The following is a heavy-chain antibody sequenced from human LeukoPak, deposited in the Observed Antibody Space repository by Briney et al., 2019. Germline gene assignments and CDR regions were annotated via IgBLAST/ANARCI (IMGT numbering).Heavy chain of an antibody. D-gene: IGHD6-19*01. J-gene: IGHJ6*03. CDR3: AKDGGIAVAGNDDYYYYMDV. V-gene: IGHV3-30*02. CDR2: IRYDGSNK. CDR1: GFTFSSYG. Sequence: GGSLRLSCAASGFTFSSYGMHWVRQAPGKGLEWVAVIRYDGSNKYYADSVKGRFTISRDNSKNTLYLQMNSLRAEDTAVYYCAKDGGIAVAGNDDYYYYMDVWGKGTTVTVSS.